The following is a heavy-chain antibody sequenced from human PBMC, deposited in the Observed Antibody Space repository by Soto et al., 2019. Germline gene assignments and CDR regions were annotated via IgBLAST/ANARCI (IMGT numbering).Heavy chain of an antibody. CDR3: ERDPTTPIAFDAFDL. D-gene: IGHD1-26*01. CDR2: VSFDGDFK. Sequence: QVLLVESGGGVVQPGRSLRLSCAASGFTFSNYPMHWVRQVPGKGLEWVALVSFDGDFKNYADSVKGRLTISRDNSKKTLCLPIINLRPEDTAVSYGERDPTTPIAFDAFDLWGHGTMVTVSS. V-gene: IGHV3-30-3*01. J-gene: IGHJ3*01. CDR1: GFTFSNYP.